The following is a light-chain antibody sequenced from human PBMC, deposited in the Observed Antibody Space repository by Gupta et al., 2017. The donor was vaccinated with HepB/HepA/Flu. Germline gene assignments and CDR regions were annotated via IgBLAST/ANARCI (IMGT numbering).Light chain of an antibody. CDR1: SSNIGAGYD. CDR2: GNS. V-gene: IGLV1-40*01. J-gene: IGLJ2*01. Sequence: QSLLPQPPSVSGAPGPRVTIPCPGRSSNIGAGYDVHWYQQLPGTAPKLLIYGNSNRPEGVPDRVPGAKSGTSASLASTGLQVEDEADYYCQSYDSSLSGVVFGGGTKLTV. CDR3: QSYDSSLSGVV.